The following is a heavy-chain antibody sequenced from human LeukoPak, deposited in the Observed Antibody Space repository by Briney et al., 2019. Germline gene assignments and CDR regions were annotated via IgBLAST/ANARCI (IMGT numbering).Heavy chain of an antibody. CDR1: GFTFSDYY. CDR3: AKTSAAGSMMGYFDL. V-gene: IGHV3-11*01. Sequence: GGSLRLSCAASGFTFSDYYMSWIRQAPGKGLEWVSYISSSGSTIYYADSVKGRFTISRDNAKNSLYLQMNSLRAEDTAVYYCAKTSAAGSMMGYFDLWGRGTLVTVSS. D-gene: IGHD6-13*01. J-gene: IGHJ2*01. CDR2: ISSSGSTI.